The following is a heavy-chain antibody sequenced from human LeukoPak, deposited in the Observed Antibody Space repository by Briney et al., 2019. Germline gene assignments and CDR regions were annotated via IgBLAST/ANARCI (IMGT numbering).Heavy chain of an antibody. Sequence: ASVKVSCKASGGTFSSYAISWVRQAPGQGLEWMGRIIPILGIANYAQKFQGRVTITADKSTSTAYMELSSLRSEDTAVYYCARDRQPRLYYYYYYGMDVWGQGTTVTVSS. CDR1: GGTFSSYA. CDR3: ARDRQPRLYYYYYYGMDV. V-gene: IGHV1-69*04. CDR2: IIPILGIA. D-gene: IGHD1-1*01. J-gene: IGHJ6*02.